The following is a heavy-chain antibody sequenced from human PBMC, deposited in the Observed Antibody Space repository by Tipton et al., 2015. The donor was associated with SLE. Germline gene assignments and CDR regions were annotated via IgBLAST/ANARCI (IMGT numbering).Heavy chain of an antibody. V-gene: IGHV4-59*08. CDR3: ARRRIGYSSGWDPWFDP. CDR2: IYYSGST. D-gene: IGHD6-19*01. Sequence: TLSLTCTVSGGSISSYYWSWIRQPPGKGLEWIGYIYYSGSTNYNPSLKSRVTISVDTSKNQFSLKLSSVTAADTAVYYCARRRIGYSSGWDPWFDPRGQGTLVTVSS. J-gene: IGHJ5*02. CDR1: GGSISSYY.